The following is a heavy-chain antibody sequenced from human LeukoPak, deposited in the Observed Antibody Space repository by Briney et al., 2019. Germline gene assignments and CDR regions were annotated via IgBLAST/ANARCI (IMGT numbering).Heavy chain of an antibody. CDR1: GFTFSSYA. J-gene: IGHJ4*02. D-gene: IGHD6-19*01. V-gene: IGHV3-7*01. CDR3: AQHRIAVAYSYFDY. CDR2: IKQDGSEK. Sequence: GGSLRLSCAASGFTFSSYAMSWVRQAPGKGLEWVANIKQDGSEKYYVDSVKGRFTISRDNAKNSLYLQMNSLRAEDTAVYYCAQHRIAVAYSYFDYWGQGTLVTVSS.